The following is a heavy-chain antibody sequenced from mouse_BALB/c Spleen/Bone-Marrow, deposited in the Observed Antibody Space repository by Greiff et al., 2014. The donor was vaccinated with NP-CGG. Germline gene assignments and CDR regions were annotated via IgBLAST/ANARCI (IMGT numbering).Heavy chain of an antibody. D-gene: IGHD2-4*01. J-gene: IGHJ3*01. CDR1: GYTFTSYW. V-gene: IGHV1S41*01. CDR2: IAPGSGST. CDR3: TGGDDYDPFAY. Sequence: DLVKPGASVKLSCKASGYTFTSYWINWMKQRPGQGLEWIGRIAPGSGSTYYNEMFKGKATLTVDTSSSTAYIQLSSLSSEDSAVYFCTGGDDYDPFAYWGQGTLVTVSA.